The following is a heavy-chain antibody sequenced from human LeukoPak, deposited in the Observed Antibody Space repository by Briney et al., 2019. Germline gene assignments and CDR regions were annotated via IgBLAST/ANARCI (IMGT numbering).Heavy chain of an antibody. J-gene: IGHJ5*02. D-gene: IGHD3-10*01. CDR1: GGTFSSYA. CDR2: IIPIFGTA. Sequence: ASVEVSCKASGGTFSSYAISWVRQAPGQGLEWMGGIIPIFGTANYAQKFQGRVTITADESTSTAYMELSSLRSEDTAVYYCARVGSGQDWFDPWGQGTLVTVSS. V-gene: IGHV1-69*13. CDR3: ARVGSGQDWFDP.